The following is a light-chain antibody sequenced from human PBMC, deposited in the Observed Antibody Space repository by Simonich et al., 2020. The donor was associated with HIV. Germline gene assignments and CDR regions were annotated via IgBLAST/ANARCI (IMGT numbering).Light chain of an antibody. V-gene: IGLV2-14*01. CDR3: SSYTSSSTLV. CDR1: SSYVVAYNY. Sequence: QSALTQPASVSGSPGQSITISCTGTSSYVVAYNYVSWYQQHPREAPKLIIYEGSNRPSGVSSRFSGSKSGNTASLPISGLQAEDEADYYCSSYTSSSTLVFGGGTKLTVL. J-gene: IGLJ2*01. CDR2: EGS.